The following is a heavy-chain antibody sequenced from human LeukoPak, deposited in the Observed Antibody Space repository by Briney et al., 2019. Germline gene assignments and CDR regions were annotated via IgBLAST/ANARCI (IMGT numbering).Heavy chain of an antibody. D-gene: IGHD2-15*01. J-gene: IGHJ4*01. Sequence: ASVKVSCKASGYTFTNYGITWVRQAPGQGLEWMGWISTYNGNTNYAQKFQGRVTMTKDTSTGTAYMELRNLRSDDTAVYYCARRGGVATQDYWGLGGLVTVSS. CDR1: GYTFTNYG. CDR3: ARRGGVATQDY. V-gene: IGHV1-18*01. CDR2: ISTYNGNT.